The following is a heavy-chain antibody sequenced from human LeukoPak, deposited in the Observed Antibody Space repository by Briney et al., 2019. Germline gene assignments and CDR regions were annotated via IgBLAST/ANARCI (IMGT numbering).Heavy chain of an antibody. CDR2: NSGGST. CDR1: GFTFSSYA. Sequence: PGGSLRLSCAASGFTFSSYAVYWVRQAPGKGLEWVSSNSGGSTYYADSVKGRFSISRDNSKNTLYLQMNSLRAEDTAVYYCALITTPHYFDYWGQGTLVTVSS. CDR3: ALITTPHYFDY. V-gene: IGHV3-23*01. J-gene: IGHJ4*02. D-gene: IGHD3-10*01.